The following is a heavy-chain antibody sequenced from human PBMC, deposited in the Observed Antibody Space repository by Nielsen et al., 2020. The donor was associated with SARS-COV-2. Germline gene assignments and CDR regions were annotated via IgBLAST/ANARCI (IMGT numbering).Heavy chain of an antibody. J-gene: IGHJ5*02. V-gene: IGHV4-59*13. D-gene: IGHD6-19*01. Sequence: GSLRLSCAVYGGSFSGYYWSWIRQPQGKGLGWIGNIYYTGIISYNPSLKSRVTISVDTSKNHFSLKLSSVTAADTAVYYCASDASSGWRLYNWFDPWGQGTLVSVSS. CDR1: GGSFSGYY. CDR2: IYYTGII. CDR3: ASDASSGWRLYNWFDP.